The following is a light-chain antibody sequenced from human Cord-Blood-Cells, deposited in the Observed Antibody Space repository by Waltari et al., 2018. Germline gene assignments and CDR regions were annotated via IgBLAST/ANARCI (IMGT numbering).Light chain of an antibody. CDR2: EGS. CDR1: SSDVGSFNL. V-gene: IGLV2-23*01. CDR3: CSYAGSSTWV. J-gene: IGLJ3*02. Sequence: QSDLTQPASVSGSPGQEITISCTGTSSDVGSFNLVSWYQQNPGKAPKLMIYEGSKRPSGVSNRFSGSKSGNTASLTISGLQAEDEADYYCCSYAGSSTWVFGGGTKLTVL.